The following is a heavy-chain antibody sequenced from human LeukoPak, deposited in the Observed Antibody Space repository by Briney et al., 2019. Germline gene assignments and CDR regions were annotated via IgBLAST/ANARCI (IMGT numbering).Heavy chain of an antibody. CDR1: GFTFDDYG. Sequence: GGSLRLSCAASGFTFDDYGMSWVRQAPGKGLEWVSGINWNGGSTGYADSVEGRFTISRDNAKNSLYLQMNSLRAEDTSLYYCAREYCSSTSCFFSYWGRGTLVTVSS. D-gene: IGHD2-2*01. V-gene: IGHV3-20*04. CDR2: INWNGGST. J-gene: IGHJ4*02. CDR3: AREYCSSTSCFFSY.